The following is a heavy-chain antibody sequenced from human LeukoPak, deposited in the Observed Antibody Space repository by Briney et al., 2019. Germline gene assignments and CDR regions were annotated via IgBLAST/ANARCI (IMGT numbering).Heavy chain of an antibody. V-gene: IGHV3-23*01. Sequence: PGGSLRLSCAAPGFTFSTYAVNCVRQAPGKGLERVSPDSRSGGATYYTDSEKGRFGISRDNSKNTLYLQMNSLRDEDTAVYYCAKDRNGWPTNFDSWGQGTLVTVSA. CDR1: GFTFSTYA. CDR2: DSRSGGAT. J-gene: IGHJ4*02. CDR3: AKDRNGWPTNFDS. D-gene: IGHD6-19*01.